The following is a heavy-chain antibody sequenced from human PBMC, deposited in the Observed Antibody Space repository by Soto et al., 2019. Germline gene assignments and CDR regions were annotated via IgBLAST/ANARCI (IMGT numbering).Heavy chain of an antibody. CDR1: GFSFSAHG. Sequence: QVQLVESGGGVVRPGTSLRLSCAATGFSFSAHGMHWVRQAPGKGLEWLAVINDGSEEGYADSVRGRFTISRDNARNILSLQMDNLRAEDSALYYCARDALFVDNGLDHWGQGTLVTVSS. J-gene: IGHJ4*02. CDR2: INDGSEE. CDR3: ARDALFVDNGLDH. D-gene: IGHD1-1*01. V-gene: IGHV3-33*01.